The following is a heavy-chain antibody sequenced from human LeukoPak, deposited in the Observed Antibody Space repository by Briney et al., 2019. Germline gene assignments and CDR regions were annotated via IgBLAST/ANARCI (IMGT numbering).Heavy chain of an antibody. CDR3: ARGGGKRVGGGGFDI. V-gene: IGHV3-21*01. Sequence: GGSLRLSCAASGFTFSRYRMNWVRQAPGKGLEWVSSISTSSSYIYYADSVKGRFTIARDNAKNSLYLQMNSLRAEDTAIYYCARGGGKRVGGGGFDIWGQGTMVTVSS. CDR1: GFTFSRYR. CDR2: ISTSSSYI. J-gene: IGHJ3*02. D-gene: IGHD3-16*01.